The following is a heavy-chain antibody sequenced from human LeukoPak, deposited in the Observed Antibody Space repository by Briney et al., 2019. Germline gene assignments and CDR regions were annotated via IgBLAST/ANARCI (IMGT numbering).Heavy chain of an antibody. J-gene: IGHJ4*02. D-gene: IGHD4-17*01. CDR1: GFTFSSYG. Sequence: GGSLRLSCAASGFTFSSYGMHWVRQAPGKGLEWVAVIWYDGSNKYYADSVKGRFTISRDNSKNTLYLQMNSLRAEDTAVYYCAKGGAHDYGDYELFDYWGQGTLVTVSS. V-gene: IGHV3-33*06. CDR2: IWYDGSNK. CDR3: AKGGAHDYGDYELFDY.